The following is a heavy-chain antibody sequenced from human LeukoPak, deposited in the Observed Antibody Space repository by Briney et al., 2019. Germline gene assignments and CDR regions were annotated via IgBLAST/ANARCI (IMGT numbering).Heavy chain of an antibody. V-gene: IGHV4-38-2*02. D-gene: IGHD2-15*01. CDR1: GYSISSGYY. J-gene: IGHJ3*02. CDR3: ARGGGSPLDAFDI. Sequence: PSETLSLTCTVSGYSISSGYYWGWIRQPPGKGLEWIGSIYHSGSTYYNPSLKSRVTISVDTSKNQFSLKLSSVTAADTAVYYCARGGGSPLDAFDIWGQGTMVTVSS. CDR2: IYHSGST.